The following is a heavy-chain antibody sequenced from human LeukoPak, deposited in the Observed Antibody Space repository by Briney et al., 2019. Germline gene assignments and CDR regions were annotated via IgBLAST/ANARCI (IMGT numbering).Heavy chain of an antibody. V-gene: IGHV3-23*01. J-gene: IGHJ3*02. CDR2: ISGSGGST. CDR1: GFTISSYA. CDR3: ATLSWQTYYYGSGADDAFDI. Sequence: GGSLRLSCAASGFTISSYAMSWVRQAPGKGLEWVSAISGSGGSTYYADSVKGRFTISRDNSKNTLYLQMNSLRAEDTAVYYCATLSWQTYYYGSGADDAFDIWGQGTMVTVSS. D-gene: IGHD3-10*01.